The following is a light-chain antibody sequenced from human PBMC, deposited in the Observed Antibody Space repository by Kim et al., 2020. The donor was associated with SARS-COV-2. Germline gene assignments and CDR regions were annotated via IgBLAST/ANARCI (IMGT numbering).Light chain of an antibody. V-gene: IGKV1-39*01. CDR1: QSISSY. J-gene: IGKJ4*01. Sequence: DIQMTQSPSSLSASVGDRVTITCRASQSISSYLNWYQQKPGKAPKLLIYAASSLQSGVPSRFSGSGSGTDFTLIISSLQPEDFATYYCQQSYSTPPLTFGGGTKVDIK. CDR3: QQSYSTPPLT. CDR2: AAS.